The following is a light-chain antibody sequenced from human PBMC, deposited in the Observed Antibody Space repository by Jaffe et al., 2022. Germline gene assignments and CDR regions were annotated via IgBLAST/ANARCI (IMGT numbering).Light chain of an antibody. Sequence: EIVVTQSPATLSVSPGEKVTLSCRASHSLTSNLAWYQQKPGQAPRLLIYGASTRATGIPSRFSGTESGTEFTLTISSLQSEDFAVYFCLSGTFGGGTKVE. CDR1: HSLTSN. CDR2: GAS. J-gene: IGKJ4*01. V-gene: IGKV3-15*01. CDR3: LSGT.